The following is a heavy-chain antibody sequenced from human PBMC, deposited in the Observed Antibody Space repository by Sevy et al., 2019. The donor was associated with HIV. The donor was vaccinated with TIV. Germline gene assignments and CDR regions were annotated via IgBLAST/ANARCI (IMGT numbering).Heavy chain of an antibody. D-gene: IGHD1-26*01. CDR1: GFTFATYA. Sequence: AGSLRLSCAASGFTFATYAMSWVRQAPGKVLEWVSGISASGYSTYYADSVKGRFTISRDHSKNTLYLQMKILRAEDTALYYCAIASGLEVSPLDFWGQGTLVTVSS. V-gene: IGHV3-23*01. CDR3: AIASGLEVSPLDF. J-gene: IGHJ4*02. CDR2: ISASGYST.